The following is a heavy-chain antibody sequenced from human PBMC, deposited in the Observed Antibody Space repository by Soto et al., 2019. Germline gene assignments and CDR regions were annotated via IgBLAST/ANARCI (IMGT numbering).Heavy chain of an antibody. J-gene: IGHJ6*03. D-gene: IGHD2-2*01. Sequence: ASVKVSCKVSGYTLTELSMHWVRQAPGKGLEWMGGFDPEDGETIYAQKFQGRVTMTENTSTDTAYMELSSLRSEDTAVYYCATRLGYCSSTSHPSATCYYMDVWGKGTTVTVSS. CDR2: FDPEDGET. CDR3: ATRLGYCSSTSHPSATCYYMDV. V-gene: IGHV1-24*01. CDR1: GYTLTELS.